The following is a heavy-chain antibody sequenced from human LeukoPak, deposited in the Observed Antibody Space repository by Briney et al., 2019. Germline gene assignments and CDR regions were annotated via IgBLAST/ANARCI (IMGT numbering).Heavy chain of an antibody. V-gene: IGHV3-48*01. D-gene: IGHD1/OR15-1a*01. CDR1: GFTFSSYS. J-gene: IGHJ3*02. CDR2: ISSSSSTI. Sequence: GGSLRLSCAASGFTFSSYSMNWVRQAPGKGLEWVSYISSSSSTIYYADSVKGRFTISRDNSKNTLYLQMNSLRAEDTAVYYCAKEHSYSNAFDIWGQGTMVTVSS. CDR3: AKEHSYSNAFDI.